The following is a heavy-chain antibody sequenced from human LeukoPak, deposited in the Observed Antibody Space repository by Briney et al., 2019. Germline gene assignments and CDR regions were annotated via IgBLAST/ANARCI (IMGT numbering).Heavy chain of an antibody. CDR3: ARYGSNGGWKSFDV. CDR2: INHSGST. D-gene: IGHD6-25*01. Sequence: SETLSLTCAVYGGSFSGYYWSWIRQPPGKGLEWIGEINHSGSTNYNPSLKSRVTISVDTSKNQFSLKLSSVTAADTAVYYCARYGSNGGWKSFDVWGHGTMVTVSS. J-gene: IGHJ3*01. CDR1: GGSFSGYY. V-gene: IGHV4-34*01.